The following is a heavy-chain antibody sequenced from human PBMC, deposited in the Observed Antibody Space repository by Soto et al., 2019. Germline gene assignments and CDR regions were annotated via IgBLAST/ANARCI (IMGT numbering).Heavy chain of an antibody. CDR1: GFTFSSYS. CDR2: ISSSSSTI. Sequence: GGSLRLSCAASGFTFSSYSMNWVRQAPGKGLEWVSYISSSSSTIYYADSVKGRFTISRGNAKNSLYLQMNSLRDEDTAVYYCARDNRSSWEYYFDYWGQGTLVTVSS. CDR3: ARDNRSSWEYYFDY. V-gene: IGHV3-48*02. D-gene: IGHD6-13*01. J-gene: IGHJ4*02.